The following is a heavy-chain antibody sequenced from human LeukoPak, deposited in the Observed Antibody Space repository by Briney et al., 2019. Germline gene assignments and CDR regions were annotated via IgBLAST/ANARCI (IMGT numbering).Heavy chain of an antibody. Sequence: ASVKVSCKASGYTFTSYDINWVRQATGQGLEWLGWMNPNSGNTGYAQRFQGRVTMTRNASISTAYMELSSLRSEDTALYYCARVPRELGAYWGQGTLVTVSS. D-gene: IGHD3-16*01. J-gene: IGHJ4*02. V-gene: IGHV1-8*01. CDR1: GYTFTSYD. CDR3: ARVPRELGAY. CDR2: MNPNSGNT.